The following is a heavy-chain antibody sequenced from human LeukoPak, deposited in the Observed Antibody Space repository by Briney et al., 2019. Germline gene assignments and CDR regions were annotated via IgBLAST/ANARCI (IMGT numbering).Heavy chain of an antibody. CDR1: GYTFTGYY. V-gene: IGHV1-2*06. J-gene: IGHJ4*02. Sequence: ASVKVSCKASGYTFTGYYMHWVRQAPGQGLEWMGRINPNSGGTNYAQKFQGRVTMTRDTSISTAYMELSRLRTDDPAVYSCARDLGGIPSPYCSQATLVTVSS. CDR2: INPNSGGT. CDR3: ARDLGGIPSPY. D-gene: IGHD3-16*01.